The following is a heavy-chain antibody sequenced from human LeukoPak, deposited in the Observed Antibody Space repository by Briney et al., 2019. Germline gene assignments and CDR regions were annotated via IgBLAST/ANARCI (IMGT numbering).Heavy chain of an antibody. D-gene: IGHD2-15*01. V-gene: IGHV3-15*01. CDR3: TTENIVVVVAATWKAGLWFDP. CDR1: GFTFSNAW. CDR2: IKSKTDGGTT. J-gene: IGHJ5*02. Sequence: KPGGSLRLSCAASGFTFSNAWMSWVRQAPGKGLEWVGRIKSKTDGGTTDYAAPVKGRFTISRDDSKNTLYLQMNSLKTEDTAVYYCTTENIVVVVAATWKAGLWFDPWGQGTLVTVSS.